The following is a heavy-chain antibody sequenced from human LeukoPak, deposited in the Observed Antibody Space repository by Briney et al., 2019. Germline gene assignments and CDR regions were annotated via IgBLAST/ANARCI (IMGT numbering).Heavy chain of an antibody. CDR3: AKDKGSGGQLGFNWFDP. V-gene: IGHV3-9*01. CDR1: GFTFDDYA. CDR2: ISWNSGNI. Sequence: PGRSLRLSCAASGFTFDDYAMHWVRQVPGKGLEWVSGISWNSGNIGYADSVKGRFTISRDNAKSSLYLQMNSLRAEDTASYYCAKDKGSGGQLGFNWFDPWGQGTLVTVSS. D-gene: IGHD1-26*01. J-gene: IGHJ5*02.